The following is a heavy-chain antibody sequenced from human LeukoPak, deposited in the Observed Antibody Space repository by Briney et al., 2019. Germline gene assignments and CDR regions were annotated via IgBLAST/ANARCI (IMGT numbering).Heavy chain of an antibody. CDR3: ARDDYDILTGYFRGMDV. V-gene: IGHV1-3*01. D-gene: IGHD3-9*01. Sequence: ASVKLSCKASGYTFTSYAMHWVRQSPGQRLEWMGWINAGNGNTKYSQKFQGRVTITRHTSASTAYMELSSLRSEDTAVYYCARDDYDILTGYFRGMDVWGKGTTVTVSS. CDR1: GYTFTSYA. CDR2: INAGNGNT. J-gene: IGHJ6*04.